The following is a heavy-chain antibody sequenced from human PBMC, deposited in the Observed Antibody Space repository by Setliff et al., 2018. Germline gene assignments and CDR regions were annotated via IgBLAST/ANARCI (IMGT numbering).Heavy chain of an antibody. J-gene: IGHJ6*02. CDR2: IYSGGST. D-gene: IGHD6-13*01. Sequence: GGSLRLSCAASGFTFSSYGMIWVRQAPGKGLEWVSIIYSGGSTYYGDSVKGRFTISRDKSKNTVFLQMNSLRSEDTAVYYCARDPGPHAAHFRALGYGMDVWGQGTTVTVSS. CDR3: ARDPGPHAAHFRALGYGMDV. V-gene: IGHV3-66*01. CDR1: GFTFSSYG.